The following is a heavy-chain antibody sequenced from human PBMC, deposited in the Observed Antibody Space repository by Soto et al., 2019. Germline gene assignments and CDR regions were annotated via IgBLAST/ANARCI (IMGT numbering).Heavy chain of an antibody. CDR2: INPSGSST. J-gene: IGHJ4*02. CDR1: GDTFTRYY. D-gene: IGHD2-2*01. CDR3: ARASWHRNFDY. Sequence: SAKPTCKASGDTFTRYYMHWLRQATRKRLEWMRIINPSGSSTSYAQKNQGRVTMTRDTSTSTVYMELSSMRSEDTAVYYCARASWHRNFDYWGQGTLVTVSS. V-gene: IGHV1-46*03.